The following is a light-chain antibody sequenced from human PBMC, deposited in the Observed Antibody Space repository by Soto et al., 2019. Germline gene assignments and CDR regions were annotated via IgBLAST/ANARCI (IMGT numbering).Light chain of an antibody. CDR2: GAS. CDR3: QQYNNWPPWT. J-gene: IGKJ1*01. V-gene: IGKV3-15*01. CDR1: QSVRSN. Sequence: EIVMTQSPVTLSVSPGERATLSCRASQSVRSNLAWYQQKPGQAPRLLIYGASTRATGIPARFSGSGSGTXXXXTISSLQSEDFXVYYCQQYNNWPPWTFGQGTKVEIK.